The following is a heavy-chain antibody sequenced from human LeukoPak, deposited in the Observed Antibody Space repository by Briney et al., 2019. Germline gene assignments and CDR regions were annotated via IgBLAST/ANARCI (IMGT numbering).Heavy chain of an antibody. CDR3: ARVLAAAVDY. D-gene: IGHD6-13*01. V-gene: IGHV4-38-2*02. Sequence: SETLSLTCTVSGYSISSGYYWGWIRQPPGKGLECIGSISHSGSAYYNPSLKSRVTISVDTSKNQFSLKLSSVTAADTAVYYCARVLAAAVDYWGQGTPVTVSS. J-gene: IGHJ4*02. CDR2: ISHSGSA. CDR1: GYSISSGYY.